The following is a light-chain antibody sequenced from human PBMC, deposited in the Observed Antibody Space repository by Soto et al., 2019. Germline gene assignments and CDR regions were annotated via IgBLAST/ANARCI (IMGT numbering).Light chain of an antibody. Sequence: QLVLTQSPSASASLGASVKLTCTLSSGHRNYASAWHQQQPGKGPRYLMKLNSDGSHSKGDEIPDRFSGSSSGAERYLTISSVQSEDEADYYCQTWDTDIRVFGGGTKLTVL. J-gene: IGLJ3*02. CDR1: SGHRNYA. CDR3: QTWDTDIRV. V-gene: IGLV4-69*01. CDR2: LNSDGSH.